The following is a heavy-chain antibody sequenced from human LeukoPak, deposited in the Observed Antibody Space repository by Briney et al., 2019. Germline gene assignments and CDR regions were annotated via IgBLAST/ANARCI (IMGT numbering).Heavy chain of an antibody. J-gene: IGHJ4*02. Sequence: GGSLRLSCAASGFTFSSYAMNWVRQAPGKGLEWVSGISGSGGSTNYADSVEGRFTVSRDNSNSTVYLQMNSLRADDTAVYYCAKDARRDGYSYDYWGQGTLVTVSS. CDR2: ISGSGGST. D-gene: IGHD5-24*01. CDR1: GFTFSSYA. V-gene: IGHV3-23*01. CDR3: AKDARRDGYSYDY.